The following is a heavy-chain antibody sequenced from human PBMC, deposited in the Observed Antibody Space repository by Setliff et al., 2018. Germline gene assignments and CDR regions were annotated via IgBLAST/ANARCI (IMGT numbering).Heavy chain of an antibody. V-gene: IGHV1-69*06. D-gene: IGHD2-21*01. CDR3: AREGLIADTTYYYYYYMDV. CDR1: GGTFSSYA. Sequence: SVKVSCKASGGTFSSYAISWVRQAPGQGLEWMGRIIPIFGTANYAQKFQGRVTITADKSTSTAYMELSSLRSEDTAVYYCAREGLIADTTYYYYYYMDVWGKGTTVTVS. J-gene: IGHJ6*03. CDR2: IIPIFGTA.